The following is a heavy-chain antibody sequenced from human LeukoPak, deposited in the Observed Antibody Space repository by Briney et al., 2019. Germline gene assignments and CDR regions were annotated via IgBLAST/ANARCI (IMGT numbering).Heavy chain of an antibody. D-gene: IGHD4-17*01. J-gene: IGHJ4*02. Sequence: GESLKISCKGSGYSLTSYWLSWVRRMPGKGLEWMGRIDPSDSYTNYSPSFQGHVTISADKSISTAYLQWSSLKASDTAMYYCARLTTYGDYYYFDYWGQGTLVTVSS. CDR1: GYSLTSYW. CDR2: IDPSDSYT. V-gene: IGHV5-10-1*01. CDR3: ARLTTYGDYYYFDY.